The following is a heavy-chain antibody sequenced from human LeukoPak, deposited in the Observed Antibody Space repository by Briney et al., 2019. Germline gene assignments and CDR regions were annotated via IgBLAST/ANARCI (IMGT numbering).Heavy chain of an antibody. CDR3: ARRGGSGRAFDY. D-gene: IGHD1-26*01. Sequence: SETLSLTCSVSGASISGGTYYWGWIRPPPGKGLEGIGRIYYTGSTYDNPSLKSSVTISVDPSKNQFSLKLSSVTAADTAVYYCARRGGSGRAFDYWGQGTLVTVSS. CDR1: GASISGGTYY. V-gene: IGHV4-39*01. J-gene: IGHJ4*02. CDR2: IYYTGST.